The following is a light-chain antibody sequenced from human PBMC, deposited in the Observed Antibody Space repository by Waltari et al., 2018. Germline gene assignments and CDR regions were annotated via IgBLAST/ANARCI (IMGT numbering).Light chain of an antibody. CDR2: VNT. CDR3: QSYDSSLSGHVV. V-gene: IGLV1-40*01. Sequence: QSVLTQPPSVSGAPGQRVTISCTGSSSKIGAGYDVHWYQQFPGTAPKLLIFVNTNRPSGVPDRFSGSKSGTSASLAITGLQAEDEADYYCQSYDSSLSGHVVFGGGTKLTVL. CDR1: SSKIGAGYD. J-gene: IGLJ2*01.